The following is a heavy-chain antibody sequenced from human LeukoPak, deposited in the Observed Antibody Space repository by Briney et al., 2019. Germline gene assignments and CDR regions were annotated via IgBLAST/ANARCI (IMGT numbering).Heavy chain of an antibody. CDR1: GYTFTSYG. D-gene: IGHD3-10*01. V-gene: IGHV1-69*13. CDR2: IIPIFGTT. CDR3: ASYYYGSGSYYNVASFDY. Sequence: ASVKVSCKASGYTFTSYGISWVRQAPGQGLEWVGGIIPIFGTTNYAQKFQGRVTITADESMSTAYMELSSLRSEDTAVYYCASYYYGSGSYYNVASFDYWGRGTLVTVSS. J-gene: IGHJ4*02.